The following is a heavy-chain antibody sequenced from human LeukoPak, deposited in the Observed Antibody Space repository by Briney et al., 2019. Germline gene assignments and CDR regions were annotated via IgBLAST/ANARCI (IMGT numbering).Heavy chain of an antibody. Sequence: ASVKVSCKASGYTFTSHDINWVRQATGQGLEWMGWMNPNSGNMGYAQKFQGRVTMTRDTSINTAYMQLYSLRSEDTAVYYCARGYSPSVRTTGNDYWGQGTLVTVSS. CDR2: MNPNSGNM. CDR1: GYTFTSHD. CDR3: ARGYSPSVRTTGNDY. D-gene: IGHD1-1*01. J-gene: IGHJ4*02. V-gene: IGHV1-8*01.